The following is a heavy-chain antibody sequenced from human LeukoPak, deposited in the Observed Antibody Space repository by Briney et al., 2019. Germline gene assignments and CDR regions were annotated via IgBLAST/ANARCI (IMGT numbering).Heavy chain of an antibody. J-gene: IGHJ4*02. Sequence: GGSLRLSCAASGFTFSNAWMSWVRQAPGKGLEWVGRIKSKTDGGTTDYAAPVKGRFTISRDDSKNTLYLQMNSLKTEDTAVYYCTTSLDDFWSGYPYWGQGTLVTVSS. CDR3: TTSLDDFWSGYPY. CDR1: GFTFSNAW. D-gene: IGHD3-3*01. V-gene: IGHV3-15*01. CDR2: IKSKTDGGTT.